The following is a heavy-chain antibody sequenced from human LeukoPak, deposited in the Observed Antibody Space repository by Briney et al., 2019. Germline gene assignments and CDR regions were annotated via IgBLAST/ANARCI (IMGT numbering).Heavy chain of an antibody. V-gene: IGHV5-51*01. CDR3: AGLITVVPAPNWFDP. J-gene: IGHJ5*02. CDR1: GYSFTSYW. CDR2: TYPGDSDT. D-gene: IGHD2-2*01. Sequence: GESLMISCKGSGYSFTSYWIGWVRQLPGKGLEGMGITYPGDSDTRYSPSFQGQVTISADKSISTAYLQWSSLKASDTAMYYCAGLITVVPAPNWFDPWGQGTLVTVSS.